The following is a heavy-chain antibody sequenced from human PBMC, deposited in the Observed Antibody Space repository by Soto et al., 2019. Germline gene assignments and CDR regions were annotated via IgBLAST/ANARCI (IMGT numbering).Heavy chain of an antibody. CDR1: GFTFSDYY. Sequence: QVQLVESGGGLVKPGGSLRLSCAASGFTFSDYYMSWIRQAPGKGLEWVSYISSSGSTIYYADSVKGRFTISRDNAKNSLYLQINSLRAEDTAVYYCARDSRYYILNPFDRYYGMDVWGQGTTVTVSS. CDR3: ARDSRYYILNPFDRYYGMDV. CDR2: ISSSGSTI. J-gene: IGHJ6*02. D-gene: IGHD3-9*01. V-gene: IGHV3-11*01.